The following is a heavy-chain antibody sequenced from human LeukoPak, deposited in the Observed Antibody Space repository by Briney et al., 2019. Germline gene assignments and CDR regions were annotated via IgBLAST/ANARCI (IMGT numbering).Heavy chain of an antibody. Sequence: SETLSLTCTVSGGSISSYYWSWIRQPPGKGLEWIGSIYYSGSTYYNPSLKSRVTISVDTSKNQFSLKLTSVTAADTAVYYCARDGSGYSYGHADYWGQGTLVTVSS. CDR1: GGSISSYY. D-gene: IGHD5-18*01. CDR2: IYYSGST. V-gene: IGHV4-59*12. CDR3: ARDGSGYSYGHADY. J-gene: IGHJ4*02.